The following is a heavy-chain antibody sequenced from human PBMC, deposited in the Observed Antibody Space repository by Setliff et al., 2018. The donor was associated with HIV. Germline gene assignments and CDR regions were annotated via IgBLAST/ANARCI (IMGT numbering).Heavy chain of an antibody. Sequence: LPETLSLTCTVSGGSLSSGYDYWTWIRQPAGKGLEWIGHIYSAGSTNYNPTLTSRVTMSVDMSKNQFSLKLRSVTAADMAVYYCVREYSGVYPDFSFYIDVWGKGTTVTVSS. CDR2: IYSAGST. CDR3: VREYSGVYPDFSFYIDV. V-gene: IGHV4-61*09. CDR1: GGSLSSGYDY. J-gene: IGHJ6*03. D-gene: IGHD5-12*01.